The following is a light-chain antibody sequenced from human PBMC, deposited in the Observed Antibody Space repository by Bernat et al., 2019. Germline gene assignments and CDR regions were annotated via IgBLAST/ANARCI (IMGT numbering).Light chain of an antibody. CDR2: EVN. V-gene: IGLV2-18*02. CDR1: SSDVGSYNR. J-gene: IGLJ3*02. CDR3: CSFTTTTTWV. Sequence: QSALTQPPSVSGSPGQSVTIPCTGTSSDVGSYNRVSWYQQPPGTAPKLMIYEVNNRPSGVPDRFSGSKSGNTASLTISVLQAEDEADYYCCSFTTTTTWVFGGGTKLTVL.